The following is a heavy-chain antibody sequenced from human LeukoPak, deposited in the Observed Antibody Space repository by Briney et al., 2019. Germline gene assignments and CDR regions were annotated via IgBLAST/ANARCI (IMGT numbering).Heavy chain of an antibody. CDR1: GYTFTSYG. D-gene: IGHD3-10*01. CDR2: ISAYNGNT. J-gene: IGHJ4*02. Sequence: ASVNVSCKASGYTFTSYGISWVRQAPGQGPEWMGWISAYNGNTNYAQKLQGRVTMTTDTSTSTAYMELRSLRSDDTAVYYCAREPVRGSIDYWGQGTLVTVSS. CDR3: AREPVRGSIDY. V-gene: IGHV1-18*01.